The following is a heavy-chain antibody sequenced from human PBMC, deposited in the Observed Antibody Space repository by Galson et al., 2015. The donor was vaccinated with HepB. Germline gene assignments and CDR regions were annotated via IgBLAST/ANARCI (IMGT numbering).Heavy chain of an antibody. CDR3: TRVGGGWRGFDY. V-gene: IGHV3-48*02. CDR1: GFTFSSYD. CDR2: ISSSGNII. D-gene: IGHD6-19*01. Sequence: SLRLSCAASGFTFSSYDMNWVRQAPGKGLEWVSSISSSGNIIYYADSVEGRFTISRDNAKDSLYLQMNSLREEDTAVYYCTRVGGGWRGFDYWGQGTLVTVSS. J-gene: IGHJ4*02.